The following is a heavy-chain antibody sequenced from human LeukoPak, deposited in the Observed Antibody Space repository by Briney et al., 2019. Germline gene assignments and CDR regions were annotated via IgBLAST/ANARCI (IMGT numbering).Heavy chain of an antibody. J-gene: IGHJ3*02. V-gene: IGHV3-21*01. CDR2: ISRSSSYI. Sequence: PGGSLRLSCAASGFTFSSYSMNWVRQAPGKGLEWVSSISRSSSYIYYADSVKGRFTISRDNAKNSLYLQMNSLRAEDTAVYYCARDARFTVTTSVDAFDIWGQGIMVTVSS. CDR1: GFTFSSYS. CDR3: ARDARFTVTTSVDAFDI. D-gene: IGHD4-17*01.